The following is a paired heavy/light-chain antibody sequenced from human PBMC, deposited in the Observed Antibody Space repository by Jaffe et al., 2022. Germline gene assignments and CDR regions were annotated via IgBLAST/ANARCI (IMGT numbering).Heavy chain of an antibody. D-gene: IGHD2-15*01. V-gene: IGHV3-9*01. CDR2: ISWNSGII. Sequence: EVQLVESGGGLVQPGRSLRLSCAASGFTFDDYAMHWVRQVPGKGLEWVSGISWNSGIIGYADSVKGRFTISRDNAKNSLYLQMNSLRTEDTALFYCAKDMEPGSCSGDTCYAAFDYWGQGTLVTVSS. CDR1: GFTFDDYA. CDR3: AKDMEPGSCSGDTCYAAFDY. J-gene: IGHJ4*02.
Light chain of an antibody. CDR2: EGS. Sequence: QSALTQPASVSGSPGQSITISCAGAFSDVGSYDLVSWYQQHPGRAPKLLIYEGSKRPSGVSNRFSGSKSGNTASLTISGLQAEDEADYYCCSYVGSSTWVFGGGTKLTVL. V-gene: IGLV2-23*01. CDR3: CSYVGSSTWV. CDR1: FSDVGSYDL. J-gene: IGLJ3*02.